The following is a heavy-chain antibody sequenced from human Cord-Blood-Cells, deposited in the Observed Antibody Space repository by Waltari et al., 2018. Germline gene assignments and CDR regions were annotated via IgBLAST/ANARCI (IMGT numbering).Heavy chain of an antibody. J-gene: IGHJ3*02. V-gene: IGHV3-53*04. CDR3: ARDQSDAFDI. CDR2: IYSGGST. CDR1: GFTVSSNY. Sequence: EVQLVESGGGLVQPGGSLRLSCAASGFTVSSNYMSWVRQAPGKGLGWVSVIYSGGSTYYADAVKGRFTISRHNSKNTLYLQMNSLRAEDTAVYYCARDQSDAFDIWGQGTMVTVSS.